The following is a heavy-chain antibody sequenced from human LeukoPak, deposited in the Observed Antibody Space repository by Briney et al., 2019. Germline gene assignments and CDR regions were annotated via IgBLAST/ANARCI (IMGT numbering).Heavy chain of an antibody. J-gene: IGHJ6*03. CDR2: IYPGGGST. D-gene: IGHD2-15*01. Sequence: ASVKVSCKASGYTFTSYYIHWVRQAPGQGLEWMGIIYPGGGSTSYAQKFQGRVTMTRDMSTSTVYMELSSLRSEDTAVYYCARGRAYSASYYYYRDVWGKGTTVTVSS. V-gene: IGHV1-46*01. CDR3: ARGRAYSASYYYYRDV. CDR1: GYTFTSYY.